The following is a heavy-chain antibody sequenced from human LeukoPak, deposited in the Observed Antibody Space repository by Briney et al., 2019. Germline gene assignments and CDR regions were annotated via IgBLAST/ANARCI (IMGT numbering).Heavy chain of an antibody. CDR2: ISYDGSNK. CDR1: GFTFSSYA. J-gene: IGHJ4*02. Sequence: GGSLRLSCAASGFTFSSYAMHWVRQAPGKGLEWVAVISYDGSNKYYADSVKGRFTIPRDNSKNTLYLQMSSLRAEDTAVYYCVKVSLSSGWLVLDYWGQGTLVTVSS. V-gene: IGHV3-30-3*01. CDR3: VKVSLSSGWLVLDY. D-gene: IGHD6-19*01.